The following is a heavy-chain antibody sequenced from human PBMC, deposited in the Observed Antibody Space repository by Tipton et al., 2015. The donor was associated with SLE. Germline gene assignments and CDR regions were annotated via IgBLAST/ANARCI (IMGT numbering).Heavy chain of an antibody. D-gene: IGHD6-19*01. CDR2: IYTSGNT. CDR1: GGSISSGSYY. J-gene: IGHJ3*02. CDR3: ARDRSSDWYRDAFDI. Sequence: LRLSCTVSGGSISSGSYYWSWIRQPAGKGLEWLGYIYTSGNTNYNPSLKSRVTISIDTSKNQFSLKLSSVTAADTAVYYCARDRSSDWYRDAFDIWGQGTMVTVSS. V-gene: IGHV4-61*09.